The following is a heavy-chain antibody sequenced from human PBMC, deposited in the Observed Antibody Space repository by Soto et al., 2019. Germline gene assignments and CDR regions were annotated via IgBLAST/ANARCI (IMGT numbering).Heavy chain of an antibody. CDR2: IHHSGST. J-gene: IGHJ4*02. D-gene: IGHD3-3*01. CDR1: GGSFDGYY. Sequence: SETLSLTCALYGGSFDGYYWSWIRQSPGKGLEWIGEIHHSGSTKYNSSLKSRVSPSVDTSTKQFSLKMTSMTAADRGVYYCARGVDSWSGYLFWGQGTPVTVSS. V-gene: IGHV4-34*01. CDR3: ARGVDSWSGYLF.